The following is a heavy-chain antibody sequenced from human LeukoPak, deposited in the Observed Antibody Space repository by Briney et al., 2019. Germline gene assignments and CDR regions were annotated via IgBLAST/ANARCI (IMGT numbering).Heavy chain of an antibody. CDR2: ISSSVSSI. Sequence: GGSLRLSCAASGFTFSHYEMNWVRQAPGKGLEWLSYISSSVSSIYYADSVKGRFTISRDNAKKSVYLQVNSLRAEDTAVYYCARGPNSSGWIYYFAYWGQGTLVTVSS. CDR3: ARGPNSSGWIYYFAY. D-gene: IGHD6-19*01. V-gene: IGHV3-48*03. J-gene: IGHJ4*02. CDR1: GFTFSHYE.